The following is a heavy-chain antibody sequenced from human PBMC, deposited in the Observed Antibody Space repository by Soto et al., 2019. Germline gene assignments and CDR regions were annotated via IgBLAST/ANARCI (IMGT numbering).Heavy chain of an antibody. D-gene: IGHD4-4*01. CDR1: GYTFTSYG. V-gene: IGHV1-18*01. Sequence: ASVKVSCKASGYTFTSYGISWVRQAPGQGLEWMGWISAYNGNTNYAQKLQGRVTMTTDTSTSTAYMELRSLRSDDTAVYYCARDRGPVTTSSWFDPWGQGTLVTVSS. J-gene: IGHJ5*02. CDR2: ISAYNGNT. CDR3: ARDRGPVTTSSWFDP.